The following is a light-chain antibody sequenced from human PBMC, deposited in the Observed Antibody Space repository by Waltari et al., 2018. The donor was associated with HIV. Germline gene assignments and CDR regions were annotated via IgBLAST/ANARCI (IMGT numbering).Light chain of an antibody. V-gene: IGKV3-15*01. J-gene: IGKJ1*01. Sequence: EIVLTQSPATLSVSPGDRVTLSCRASESVSSNLAWYQKKPGQAPRLVFYGASSRATGIPDRFSGSGSGTEFTLTISSLQSEDFAVYYCQEYNNWPWTFGQGTKVEIK. CDR3: QEYNNWPWT. CDR2: GAS. CDR1: ESVSSN.